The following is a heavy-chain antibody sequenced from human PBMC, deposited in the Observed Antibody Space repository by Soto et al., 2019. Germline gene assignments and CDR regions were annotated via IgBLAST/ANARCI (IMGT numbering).Heavy chain of an antibody. D-gene: IGHD6-19*01. Sequence: ESRNLSCAFSGYRFTLYFIGWVRPLPGKGLEWMGIIYPGDSDTRYSPSFQGQVTISADKSISTAYLQWSSLKASDTAMYYCARNSRDSSGSLDYWGQGTLVNVSA. CDR3: ARNSRDSSGSLDY. CDR1: GYRFTLYF. V-gene: IGHV5-51*01. J-gene: IGHJ4*02. CDR2: IYPGDSDT.